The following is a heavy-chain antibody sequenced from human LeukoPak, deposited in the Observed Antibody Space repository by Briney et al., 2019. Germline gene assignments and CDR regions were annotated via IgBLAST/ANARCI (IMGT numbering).Heavy chain of an antibody. D-gene: IGHD2-15*01. CDR2: IYTSGST. CDR3: ARDLDIVVVGFAAFDI. V-gene: IGHV4-4*07. CDR1: GGSISSYY. J-gene: IGHJ3*02. Sequence: SETLSLTCTVSGGSISSYYWSWIRQPAGKGLEWIGRIYTSGSTNYNPSLKSRVTMSVDTSKNQFSLKLSSVTAADTAVYYCARDLDIVVVGFAAFDIWGQGTMVTVSS.